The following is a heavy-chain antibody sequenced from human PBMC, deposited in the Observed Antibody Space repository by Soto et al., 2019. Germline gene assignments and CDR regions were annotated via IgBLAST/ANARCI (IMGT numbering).Heavy chain of an antibody. CDR1: GGSISSYY. D-gene: IGHD2-21*01. CDR3: ATLPPRIVVVFTEMPT. Sequence: SETLSLTCTVSGGSISSYYWSWIRQPPGEGLQWIGEIYHSGITNYNPSLRSRVSMSVDKSNNEFSLSLTSVTAADTAVYYCATLPPRIVVVFTEMPTWGQGILVTVSS. V-gene: IGHV4-59*12. CDR2: IYHSGIT. J-gene: IGHJ5*02.